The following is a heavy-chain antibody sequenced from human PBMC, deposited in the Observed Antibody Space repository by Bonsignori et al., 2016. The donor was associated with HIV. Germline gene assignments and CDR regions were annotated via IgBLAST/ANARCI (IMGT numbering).Heavy chain of an antibody. V-gene: IGHV4-34*01. D-gene: IGHD6-13*01. J-gene: IGHJ5*02. CDR2: INHSGST. CDR1: GGSFSGYY. Sequence: SETLSLTCAVYGGSFSGYYWSWIRQPPGKGLEWIGEINHSGSTNYNPSLKSRVTISVDTSKNQFSLKLSSVTAADTAVYYCARVPVVIAAAGINWFDPWGPGNPGHRLL. CDR3: ARVPVVIAAAGINWFDP.